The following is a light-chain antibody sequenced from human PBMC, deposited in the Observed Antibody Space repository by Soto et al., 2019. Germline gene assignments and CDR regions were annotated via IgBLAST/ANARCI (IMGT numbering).Light chain of an antibody. V-gene: IGKV3-20*01. CDR2: GAS. J-gene: IGKJ2*01. CDR3: QLYGSSPPYT. CDR1: QSVSSSY. Sequence: EIVLTQSPGTLSLSPGERATLSCRASQSVSSSYLAWYQQKPGQAPRLLIYGASSRATGIPDRFSGSGSGTDFTLTISRLEPEDFGVYYCQLYGSSPPYTFGQGTKLEIK.